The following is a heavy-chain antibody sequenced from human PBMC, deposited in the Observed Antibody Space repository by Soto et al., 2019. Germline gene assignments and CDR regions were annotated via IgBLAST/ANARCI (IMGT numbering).Heavy chain of an antibody. CDR2: ISAHNGNT. D-gene: IGHD1-1*01. CDR1: GYAFTTYG. V-gene: IGHV1-18*01. CDR3: ARGRYGDY. Sequence: QVHLVQSGAEVKKPGASVTVSCQASGYAFTTYGITWVRQAPGQGLEWMGWISAHNGNTNYAQKLQGRVTVTRDTSTSTAYMELRSLRSDDTAVYYCARGRYGDYWGQGALVTVSS. J-gene: IGHJ4*02.